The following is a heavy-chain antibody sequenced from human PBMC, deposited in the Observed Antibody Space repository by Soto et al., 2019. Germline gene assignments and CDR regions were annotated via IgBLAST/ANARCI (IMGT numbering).Heavy chain of an antibody. J-gene: IGHJ4*02. V-gene: IGHV4-31*03. CDR2: IYYSGST. CDR3: ARDAYGSGSLVDY. D-gene: IGHD3-10*01. CDR1: GGSISSGGYY. Sequence: PSETLSLTCTVSGGSISSGGYYWSWIRQHPGKGLEWIGYIYYSGSTYYNPSLKSRVTISVDTSKNQFSLKLSSVTAADTAVYYCARDAYGSGSLVDYWGQGTLVTVSS.